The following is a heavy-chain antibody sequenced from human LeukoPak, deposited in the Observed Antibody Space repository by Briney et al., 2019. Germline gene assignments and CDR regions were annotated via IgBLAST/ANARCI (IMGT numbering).Heavy chain of an antibody. CDR2: ISYDGSNK. Sequence: GGSLRLSCAASGFTFSDYAMHWVRQAPGKGLEWVAVISYDGSNKYYADSVKGRFTISRDNSKNMLYLQMNSLRAEDTAVYYCAKGYSGYDWSLVDYWGQGTLVTVSS. D-gene: IGHD5-12*01. J-gene: IGHJ4*02. CDR1: GFTFSDYA. V-gene: IGHV3-30-3*01. CDR3: AKGYSGYDWSLVDY.